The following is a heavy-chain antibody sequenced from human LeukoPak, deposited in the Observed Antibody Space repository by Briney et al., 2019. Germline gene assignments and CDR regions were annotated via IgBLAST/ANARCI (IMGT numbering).Heavy chain of an antibody. V-gene: IGHV3-21*01. CDR1: GFTFSSYS. CDR3: ASSIAARYYYYMDV. CDR2: ISSSSSYI. D-gene: IGHD6-6*01. Sequence: PGGSLRLSCAASGFTFSSYSMNWVRQAPGKGLEWVSSISSSSSYIYYADSVKGRFTISRDNAKNSLYLQMNSLRAEDTAVYYCASSIAARYYYYMDVWGKGTTVTVSS. J-gene: IGHJ6*03.